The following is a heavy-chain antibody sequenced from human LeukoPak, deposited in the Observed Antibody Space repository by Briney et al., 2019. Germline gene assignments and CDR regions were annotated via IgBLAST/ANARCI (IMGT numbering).Heavy chain of an antibody. D-gene: IGHD2-2*01. CDR1: GGSISSGGYY. V-gene: IGHV4-31*03. Sequence: SETLSLTCTVSGGSISSGGYYWSWIRQHPGKGLEWIGYTYYSGSTYYNPSLKSRVTISVDTSKNQFSLKLSSVTAADTAVYYCARTHRNIVVVPAAMYWFDPWGQGTLVTVSS. CDR2: TYYSGST. CDR3: ARTHRNIVVVPAAMYWFDP. J-gene: IGHJ5*02.